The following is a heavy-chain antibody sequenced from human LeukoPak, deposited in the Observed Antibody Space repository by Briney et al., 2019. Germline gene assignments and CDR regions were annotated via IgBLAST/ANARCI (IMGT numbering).Heavy chain of an antibody. CDR3: AKGRYGSGGEFDY. V-gene: IGHV3-23*01. D-gene: IGHD3-10*01. J-gene: IGHJ4*02. CDR2: ISGSGGTT. Sequence: GGSLRLSCAASGVTFSTYAMSWVRQAPGKGLEWVSTISGSGGTTNYADSVKGRFTISRANSKNTLYLQMNSLRAKDTAEYYCAKGRYGSGGEFDYWGQGTLVTVFS. CDR1: GVTFSTYA.